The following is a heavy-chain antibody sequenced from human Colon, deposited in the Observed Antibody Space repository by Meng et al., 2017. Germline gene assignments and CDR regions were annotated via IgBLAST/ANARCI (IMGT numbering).Heavy chain of an antibody. V-gene: IGHV3-72*01. Sequence: LQLVVLGWGCGQLGGSGSLSCAASGFIFSGNYIGRDRQAQGQGREWVGRSRGKANGYSTEYAASVKGRFSISRDGAKNSLNLQMNRLRTEDTAVYYCARIVSGTYFDDWGQGTLVTVSS. CDR3: ARIVSGTYFDD. J-gene: IGHJ4*02. CDR1: GFIFSGNY. D-gene: IGHD1-26*01. CDR2: SRGKANGYST.